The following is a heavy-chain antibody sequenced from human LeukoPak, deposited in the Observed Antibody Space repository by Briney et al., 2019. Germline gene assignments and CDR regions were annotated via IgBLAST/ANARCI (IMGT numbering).Heavy chain of an antibody. CDR3: ARDRAGIHDY. D-gene: IGHD1-1*01. V-gene: IGHV4-34*01. J-gene: IGHJ4*02. Sequence: SGTLSLTCAVYGGSFSGYYWSWIRQPPGKGLEWIGEINHSGSTNYNPSLKSRVTISVDTSKNQFSLKLSSVTAADTAVYYCARDRAGIHDYWGQGTLVTVSS. CDR1: GGSFSGYY. CDR2: INHSGST.